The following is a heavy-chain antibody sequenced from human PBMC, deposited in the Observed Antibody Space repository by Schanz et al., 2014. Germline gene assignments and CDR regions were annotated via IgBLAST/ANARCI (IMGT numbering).Heavy chain of an antibody. V-gene: IGHV1-69*02. Sequence: QVHLVQSGAEVKKPGSSVKVSCKASGGTFSSDTISWVRQAPGQGLEWMGRIIPILGIANYAQNFQGRVTITADKSTSTAYMELTSLRSEDTAVYYCAGTYCSSTSCYTGYYYMDVWGKGTTVTGSS. CDR2: IIPILGIA. CDR1: GGTFSSDT. J-gene: IGHJ6*03. CDR3: AGTYCSSTSCYTGYYYMDV. D-gene: IGHD2-2*02.